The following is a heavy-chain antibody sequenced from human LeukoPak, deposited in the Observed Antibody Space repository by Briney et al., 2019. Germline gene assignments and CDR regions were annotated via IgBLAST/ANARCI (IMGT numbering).Heavy chain of an antibody. CDR2: MRYVGSNN. J-gene: IGHJ3*02. Sequence: GGSLTLSCAPSGFTFSRYGMHWVRPPPGKGLEWVAFMRYVGSNNYYADSETGRFTITRDNSKNTLYLQMNSLRAEDTAVYYCAKGMGYSSSPVGAFDIWGQRTMVTVSS. V-gene: IGHV3-30*02. D-gene: IGHD6-13*01. CDR3: AKGMGYSSSPVGAFDI. CDR1: GFTFSRYG.